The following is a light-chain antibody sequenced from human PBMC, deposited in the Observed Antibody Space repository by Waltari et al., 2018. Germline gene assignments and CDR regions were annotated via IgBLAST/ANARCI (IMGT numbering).Light chain of an antibody. J-gene: IGKJ1*01. Sequence: DIVMTQTPLSLPVTPGEPASISCRSSQSLLNSNGNTYFYWFLQKPGQPPRLLIYRVSNRFSGVPDRFSGSGSGTDFALKISRVEAGDVGVYYCMQALQTPWTFGQGTKVEIK. V-gene: IGKV2-29*02. CDR1: QSLLNSNGNTY. CDR3: MQALQTPWT. CDR2: RVS.